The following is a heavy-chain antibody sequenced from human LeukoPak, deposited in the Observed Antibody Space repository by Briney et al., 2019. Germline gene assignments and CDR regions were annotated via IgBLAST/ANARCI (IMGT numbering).Heavy chain of an antibody. D-gene: IGHD3-10*01. J-gene: IGHJ4*02. Sequence: PGRSLRLSCAASGFGLSDCGMHWVRQAPGKGLEWLAVITYDGTEIHYADSVKGRFTISRDNSKNTLYLQMNSLRAEDTAVYYCASAPYGSGTFLDYWGQGTLVTVSS. V-gene: IGHV3-30*03. CDR3: ASAPYGSGTFLDY. CDR1: GFGLSDCG. CDR2: ITYDGTEI.